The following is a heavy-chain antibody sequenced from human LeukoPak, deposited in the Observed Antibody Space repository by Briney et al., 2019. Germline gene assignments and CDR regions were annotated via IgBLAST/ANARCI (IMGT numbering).Heavy chain of an antibody. J-gene: IGHJ4*02. D-gene: IGHD3-10*01. V-gene: IGHV4-34*01. CDR2: INHSGSS. CDR1: GGSFSGYY. Sequence: KPSETLSLTCAVYGGSFSGYYWSWIRQPPGKGLEWIGEINHSGSSNYNPSLKSRVTISVDTSKNQFSLKLSSVTAADTAVYYCARSSSWFGELYDWGQGTLVTVSS. CDR3: ARSSSWFGELYD.